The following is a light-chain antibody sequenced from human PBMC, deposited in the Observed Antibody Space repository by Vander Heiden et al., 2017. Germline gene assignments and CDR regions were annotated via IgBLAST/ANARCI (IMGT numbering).Light chain of an antibody. J-gene: IGKJ1*01. V-gene: IGKV3-15*01. CDR1: QSVSSN. CDR2: GAS. Sequence: EIVMTQSPATLSVSPGERATLSCRASQSVSSNLAWYQQKPGQAPRLLIYGASTRATGIPARFSGSGSGTEFTLTISSLQSEDFAVYYCQQYKNWFPAFGQGTKVEIK. CDR3: QQYKNWFPA.